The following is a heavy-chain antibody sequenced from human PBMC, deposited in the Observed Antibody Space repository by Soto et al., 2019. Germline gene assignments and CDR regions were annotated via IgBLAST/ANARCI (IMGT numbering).Heavy chain of an antibody. Sequence: EVQLVESGGGLVQPGGFLRLSCAASGFTFSSYWMTWVRQAPGKGLEWVANIKQDGNEKYYVDSVKGRFTISRDNAENSLYLQMNSLRAEDTAVYYCARTVPTISGDVLKYWGQGTLVTVSS. V-gene: IGHV3-7*01. D-gene: IGHD5-12*01. CDR1: GFTFSSYW. CDR3: ARTVPTISGDVLKY. J-gene: IGHJ4*02. CDR2: IKQDGNEK.